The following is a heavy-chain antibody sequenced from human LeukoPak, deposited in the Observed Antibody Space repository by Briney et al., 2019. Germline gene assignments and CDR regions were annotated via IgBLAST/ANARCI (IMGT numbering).Heavy chain of an antibody. CDR1: GGSISSSSYY. J-gene: IGHJ4*02. Sequence: PSETLSLTCTVSGGSISSSSYYWGWIRQPPGKGLEWIGSIYYSGSTYYNPSLKSRVIISVDTSKNQFSLKLSSVTAADTAVYYCARQYYGSGGLFDYWGQGTLVTVSS. CDR3: ARQYYGSGGLFDY. V-gene: IGHV4-39*01. CDR2: IYYSGST. D-gene: IGHD3-10*01.